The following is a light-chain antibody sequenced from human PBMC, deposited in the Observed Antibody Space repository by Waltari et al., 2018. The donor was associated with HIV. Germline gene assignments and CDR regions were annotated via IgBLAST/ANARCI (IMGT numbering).Light chain of an antibody. J-gene: IGLJ2*01. Sequence: QSALTQPRSVSGSPGQSVTISCTGTSSDVGDYNSVSWYQQHPGKAPKLMIYDDSKWPSGFPDRFSGSKSGNTASLTISGLQTGDEADYYCGTWDSSLSVHVVFGGGTKLTVL. CDR1: SSDVGDYNS. V-gene: IGLV2-11*01. CDR2: DDS. CDR3: GTWDSSLSVHVV.